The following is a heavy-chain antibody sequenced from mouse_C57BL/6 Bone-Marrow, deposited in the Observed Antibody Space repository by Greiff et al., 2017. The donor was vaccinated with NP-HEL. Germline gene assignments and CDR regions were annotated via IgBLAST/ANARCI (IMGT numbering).Heavy chain of an antibody. J-gene: IGHJ4*01. Sequence: QVQLKQPGAELVKPGASVKVSCKASGYTFTSYWMHWVKQRPGQGLEWIGRIHPSDSDTNYNQKFKGKATLTVDKSSSTAYMQLSSLTSEDSAVYYCAIVRPTVVAPYYYAMDYWGQGTSVTVSS. D-gene: IGHD1-1*01. CDR3: AIVRPTVVAPYYYAMDY. CDR1: GYTFTSYW. CDR2: IHPSDSDT. V-gene: IGHV1-74*01.